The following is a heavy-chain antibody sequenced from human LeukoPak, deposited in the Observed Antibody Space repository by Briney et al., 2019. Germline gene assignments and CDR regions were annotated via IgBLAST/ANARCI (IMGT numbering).Heavy chain of an antibody. CDR2: IYYSGST. CDR3: ARHRRGYSGYDWDRWFAP. V-gene: IGHV4-59*08. Sequence: SETLSLTCTVSGGSISSYYWSWIRQPPGKGLEWIGYIYYSGSTNYNPSLKSRVTISVDTSKNQFSLKLSSVTAADTAVYYCARHRRGYSGYDWDRWFAPWGQGTLVTVSS. D-gene: IGHD5-12*01. CDR1: GGSISSYY. J-gene: IGHJ5*02.